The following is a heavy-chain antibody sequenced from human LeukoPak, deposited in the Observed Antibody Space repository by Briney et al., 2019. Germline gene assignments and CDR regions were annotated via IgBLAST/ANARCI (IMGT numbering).Heavy chain of an antibody. CDR1: GFTFSSYW. Sequence: GGSLRLSCAASGFTFSSYWMSWVRQAPGKGLEWVANIKQDGSEKYYVDSVKGRFTISRDNAKNSLYLQMNSLRAEDTALYYCAREFTGKDTKGYLYYYYYMDVWGKGTTVTVSS. CDR3: AREFTGKDTKGYLYYYYYMDV. CDR2: IKQDGSEK. D-gene: IGHD2-15*01. V-gene: IGHV3-7*03. J-gene: IGHJ6*03.